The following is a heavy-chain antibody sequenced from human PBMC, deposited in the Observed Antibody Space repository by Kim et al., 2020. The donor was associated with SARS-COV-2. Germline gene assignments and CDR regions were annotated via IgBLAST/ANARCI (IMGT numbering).Heavy chain of an antibody. V-gene: IGHV1-8*01. CDR1: GYTFTSYD. CDR2: MNPNSGNT. D-gene: IGHD3-22*01. CDR3: ARGTDYYDSSGYYYYYYYGMDV. Sequence: ASVKVSCKASGYTFTSYDINWVRQATGQGLEWMGWMNPNSGNTCYAQKFQGRVTMTRNTSISTAYMELSSLRSEDTAVYYCARGTDYYDSSGYYYYYYYGMDVWGQGTTVTVSS. J-gene: IGHJ6*02.